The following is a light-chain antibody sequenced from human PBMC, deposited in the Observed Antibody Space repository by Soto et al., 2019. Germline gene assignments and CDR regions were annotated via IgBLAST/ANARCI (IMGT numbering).Light chain of an antibody. CDR1: QSVSSN. V-gene: IGKV3-20*01. CDR3: QQYGSSPPFVGYT. CDR2: GAS. J-gene: IGKJ2*01. Sequence: EIVMTQSPATLSVSPGERATLSCRASQSVSSNLAWYQQKPGQAPRLLIYGASSRATGIPDRFSGSGSGTDFTLTISRLEPEDFAVYYCQQYGSSPPFVGYTFGQGTKLEIK.